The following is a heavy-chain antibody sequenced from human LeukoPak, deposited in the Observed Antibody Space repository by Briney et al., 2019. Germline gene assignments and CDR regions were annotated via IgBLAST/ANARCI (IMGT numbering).Heavy chain of an antibody. Sequence: ASVKVSCKASGYTFTSYGISWVRQAPGQGLEWMGWISAYNGNTNYAQKLQGRVTMTTDTSTSTAYMELRSLRSDDTAVYYCARMVTIFGVVTPGWFDPWGQGTLVTVSS. CDR3: ARMVTIFGVVTPGWFDP. D-gene: IGHD3-3*01. CDR1: GYTFTSYG. V-gene: IGHV1-18*01. J-gene: IGHJ5*02. CDR2: ISAYNGNT.